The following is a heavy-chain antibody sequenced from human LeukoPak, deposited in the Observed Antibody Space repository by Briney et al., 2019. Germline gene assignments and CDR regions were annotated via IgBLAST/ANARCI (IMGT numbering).Heavy chain of an antibody. D-gene: IGHD6-19*01. CDR2: ISAYNGNT. J-gene: IGHJ4*02. Sequence: ASVKVSCKASGYTFTSYGISWVRQAPGQGLEWMGWISAYNGNTNYAQKLQGRVTMTTDTSTSTAYMELRSLRSDDTAVYYCAGGSYSSGWYYLEATPEIWGQGTLVTVSS. V-gene: IGHV1-18*01. CDR3: AGGSYSSGWYYLEATPEI. CDR1: GYTFTSYG.